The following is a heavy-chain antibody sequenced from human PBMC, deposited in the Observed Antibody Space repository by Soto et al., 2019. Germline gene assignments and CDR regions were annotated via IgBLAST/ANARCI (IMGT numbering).Heavy chain of an antibody. CDR3: ASGIRDVWSGYYHNWFDP. CDR1: GYTFTSYD. Sequence: QVQLVQSGAEVKKPGASVKVSCKASGYTFTSYDINWVRQATGQGLEWMGWMNPNSGNTGYAQKFQGRVTMTRNTSISTAYMELSSLRSEDTAVYYCASGIRDVWSGYYHNWFDPWGQGTLVTVSS. J-gene: IGHJ5*02. CDR2: MNPNSGNT. D-gene: IGHD3-3*01. V-gene: IGHV1-8*01.